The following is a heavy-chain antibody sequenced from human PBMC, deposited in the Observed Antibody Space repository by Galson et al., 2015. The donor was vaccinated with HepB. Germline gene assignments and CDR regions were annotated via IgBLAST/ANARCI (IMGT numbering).Heavy chain of an antibody. CDR2: INAGNGNT. CDR1: GYTFTSYA. V-gene: IGHV1-3*01. Sequence: SVKVSCKASGYTFTSYAMHWVRQAPGQRLEWMGWINAGNGNTKYSQKFQGRVTITRDTSASTAYMELSSLRSEDTAVYYCARVRSRDTAIDYWGQGTLVTVSS. CDR3: ARVRSRDTAIDY. J-gene: IGHJ4*02. D-gene: IGHD5-18*01.